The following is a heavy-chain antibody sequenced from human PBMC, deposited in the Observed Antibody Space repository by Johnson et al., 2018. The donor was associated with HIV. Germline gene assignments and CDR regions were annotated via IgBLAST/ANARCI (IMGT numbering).Heavy chain of an antibody. CDR2: ISYDGSNK. J-gene: IGHJ3*02. D-gene: IGHD3-22*01. CDR1: GFTFSSYA. CDR3: AKVRYDSSGYYYRDNNAFDI. Sequence: QVQLVESGGGVVQPGRSLRLSCAASGFTFSSYAMHWVRQAPGKGLEWVAVISYDGSNKYYADSVKGRFTISRDNAKNSLYLQMNSLRAEDTALYYCAKVRYDSSGYYYRDNNAFDIWGQGTMVTVSS. V-gene: IGHV3-30*04.